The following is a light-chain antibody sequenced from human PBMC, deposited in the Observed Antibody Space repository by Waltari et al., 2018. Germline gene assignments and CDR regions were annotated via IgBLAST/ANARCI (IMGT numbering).Light chain of an antibody. CDR1: RGSIASNY. CDR3: QSYDSSNVV. CDR2: ENN. V-gene: IGLV6-57*01. Sequence: NFMLTQPHSVSESPGKTVTISCTRSRGSIASNYVQWYQQRPGSSPTTVIYENNQRPSGVPARFSGSIDSSSNSASLTISGLKTEDEADYYCQSYDSSNVVFGGGTKLTVL. J-gene: IGLJ2*01.